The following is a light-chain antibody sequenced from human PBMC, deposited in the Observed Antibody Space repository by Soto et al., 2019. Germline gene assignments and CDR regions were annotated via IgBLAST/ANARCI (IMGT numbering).Light chain of an antibody. CDR3: QQYGSSPRT. J-gene: IGKJ1*01. V-gene: IGKV3-20*01. Sequence: EIVLTQSPGTLSMSPGERATLSCRASQSISSNYLAWYHQKPGQAPRLLIYGASSRATGIPDMFSGSGSGTDFTLTISRLEAEDFAVYYCQQYGSSPRTFGQGTKVEFK. CDR2: GAS. CDR1: QSISSNY.